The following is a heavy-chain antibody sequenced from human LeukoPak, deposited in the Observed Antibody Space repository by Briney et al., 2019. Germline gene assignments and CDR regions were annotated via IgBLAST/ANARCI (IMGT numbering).Heavy chain of an antibody. CDR2: IYSGGST. D-gene: IGHD5-18*01. V-gene: IGHV3-66*01. J-gene: IGHJ6*02. Sequence: GGSLRLSCAASGFTVSSNYMSCVRQAPGKGLEWVSVIYSGGSTYYADSVKGRFTISRDNSKNTLYLQMNSLRAEDTAVYYCARDGGYSYGFYYYGMDVWGQGTTVTVSS. CDR3: ARDGGYSYGFYYYGMDV. CDR1: GFTVSSNY.